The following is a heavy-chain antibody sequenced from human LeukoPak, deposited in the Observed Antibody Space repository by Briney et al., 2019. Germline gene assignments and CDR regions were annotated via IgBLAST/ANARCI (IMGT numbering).Heavy chain of an antibody. CDR1: GYTFTSYY. CDR3: ARGSDSGSPPGY. Sequence: SVKVSCKASGYTFTSYYIHWVRQAPGQGLEWMGRIITFLDIANYAQKFQGRVTITADKSKTTVFMEMSSLRSDDTAVYYCARGSDSGSPPGYWGQGTLVTVSS. J-gene: IGHJ4*02. D-gene: IGHD1-26*01. V-gene: IGHV1-69*04. CDR2: IITFLDIA.